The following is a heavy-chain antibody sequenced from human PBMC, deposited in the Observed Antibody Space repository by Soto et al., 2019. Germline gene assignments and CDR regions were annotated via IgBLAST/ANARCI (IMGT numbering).Heavy chain of an antibody. D-gene: IGHD3-9*01. CDR3: ARYYDILTGLHYFDY. CDR2: ISAYNGNT. V-gene: IGHV1-18*01. J-gene: IGHJ4*02. Sequence: ASVKLSCKASGYTFTSYGISWVRQAPGQGLEWMGWISAYNGNTNYAQKLQGRVTMTTDTSTSTAYMELRSLRSDDTAVYYCARYYDILTGLHYFDYWGQGTLVTVSS. CDR1: GYTFTSYG.